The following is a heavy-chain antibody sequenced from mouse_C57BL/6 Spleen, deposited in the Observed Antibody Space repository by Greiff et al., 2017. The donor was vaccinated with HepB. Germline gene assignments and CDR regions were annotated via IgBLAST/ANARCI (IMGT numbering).Heavy chain of an antibody. CDR3: ARGYDGYYDDAMDY. V-gene: IGHV1-63*01. D-gene: IGHD2-3*01. CDR2: IYPGGGYT. J-gene: IGHJ4*01. Sequence: VQLQQSGAELVRPGTSVKMSCKASGYTFTNYWIGWAKQRPGHGLEWIGDIYPGGGYTNYNEKFKGKATLTADKSSSTAYMQFSSLTSEDSAIYYCARGYDGYYDDAMDYWGQGTSVTVAS. CDR1: GYTFTNYW.